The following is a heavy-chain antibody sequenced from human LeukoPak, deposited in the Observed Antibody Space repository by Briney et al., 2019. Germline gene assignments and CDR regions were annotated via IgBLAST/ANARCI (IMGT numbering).Heavy chain of an antibody. D-gene: IGHD3-10*01. CDR3: ARGRAVGDYYGMDV. CDR1: GYTFTSYG. Sequence: ASVKVSCTASGYTFTSYGISWVRQAPGQGLEWMGWISAYNGNTNYSQKLQGRVTITTDTSTSTAYMELRSLRSDDTAVYYCARGRAVGDYYGMDVWGQGTTVTVSS. J-gene: IGHJ6*02. CDR2: ISAYNGNT. V-gene: IGHV1-18*01.